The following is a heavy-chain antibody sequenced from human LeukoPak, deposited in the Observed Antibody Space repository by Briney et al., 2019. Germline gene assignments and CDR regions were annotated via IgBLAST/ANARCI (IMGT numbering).Heavy chain of an antibody. V-gene: IGHV1-69*06. CDR1: GGTFSSYA. Sequence: GASVKVSCKASGGTFSSYAISWVRQAPGQGLEWMGGIIPIFGTANYAQKFQGRVTITADKSTSTAYMELSSLRSEDTAVYYCARDYYDSSGYQTGFFDYWGQGTLVTVSS. D-gene: IGHD3-22*01. CDR3: ARDYYDSSGYQTGFFDY. J-gene: IGHJ4*02. CDR2: IIPIFGTA.